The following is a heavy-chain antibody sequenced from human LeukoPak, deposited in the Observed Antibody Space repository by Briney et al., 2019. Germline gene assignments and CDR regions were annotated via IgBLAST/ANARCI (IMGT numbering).Heavy chain of an antibody. Sequence: GESLKISCKGTGYSFTSYWIAWVRQMPGKGLEWMGIIYPGDSDTRYSPSFQGQVTITADKSISTAYLQWSSLKASDNAMYYCARQRRSSGWPNDYWGQGTLVTVSS. V-gene: IGHV5-51*01. D-gene: IGHD6-19*01. CDR3: ARQRRSSGWPNDY. CDR1: GYSFTSYW. CDR2: IYPGDSDT. J-gene: IGHJ4*02.